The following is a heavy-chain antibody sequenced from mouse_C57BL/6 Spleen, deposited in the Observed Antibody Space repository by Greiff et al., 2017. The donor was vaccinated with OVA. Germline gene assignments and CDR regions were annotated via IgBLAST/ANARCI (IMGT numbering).Heavy chain of an antibody. CDR2: ISSGGSYT. CDR3: ARPDGYYWYFDV. Sequence: EVKLMESGGDLVKPGGSLKLSCAASGFTFSSYGMSWVRQTPDKRLEWVATISSGGSYTYYPDSVKGRFTISRDNAKNTLYLLMSSLKSEDTAMYYCARPDGYYWYFDVWGTGTTVTVSS. V-gene: IGHV5-6*01. D-gene: IGHD2-3*01. J-gene: IGHJ1*03. CDR1: GFTFSSYG.